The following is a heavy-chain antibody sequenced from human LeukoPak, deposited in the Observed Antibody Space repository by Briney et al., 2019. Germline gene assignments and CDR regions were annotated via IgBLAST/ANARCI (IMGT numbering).Heavy chain of an antibody. CDR3: ARGNADTDHDI. Sequence: ETLSLTCTVSGDSISSTTYFWDWVRQAPGKGLEWVSSISTTSVYIYYADSVKGRFTISRDNAKKSLYLQMNSLRAEDTAVYYCARGNADTDHDIWGQGTVVTVSS. CDR1: GDSISSTTYF. CDR2: ISTTSVYI. J-gene: IGHJ3*02. D-gene: IGHD1-1*01. V-gene: IGHV3-21*01.